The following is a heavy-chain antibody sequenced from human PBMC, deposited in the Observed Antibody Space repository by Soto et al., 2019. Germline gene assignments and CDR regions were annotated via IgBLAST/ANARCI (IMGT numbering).Heavy chain of an antibody. CDR3: ARGPFTVVTPGPFDY. V-gene: IGHV3-15*01. J-gene: IGHJ4*02. Sequence: EVQLVESGGGLVKPGGSLRLSCAASGFTFSNAWMSWVRQAPGKGLEWVGRIKSKTDGGTTDYAAPVKGRFTISRDDSKNTLYLQMNSLKTEDTAVYYCARGPFTVVTPGPFDYWGQGTLVTVSS. CDR1: GFTFSNAW. CDR2: IKSKTDGGTT. D-gene: IGHD2-15*01.